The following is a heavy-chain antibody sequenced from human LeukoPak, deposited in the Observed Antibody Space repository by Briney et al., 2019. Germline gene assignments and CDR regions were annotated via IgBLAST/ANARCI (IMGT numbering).Heavy chain of an antibody. V-gene: IGHV1-69*06. CDR1: GGTFNTYA. CDR3: ARDHDLTGTYEYFKY. Sequence: ASVKVSCKASGGTFNTYAISWVRQAPGQGLEWMGGIIPILGTGNYAQKFQGRVTMTADKSTSTAYMELSSLRSDDTAVYYCARDHDLTGTYEYFKYWGQGTLVTVSS. CDR2: IIPILGTG. J-gene: IGHJ1*01. D-gene: IGHD7-27*01.